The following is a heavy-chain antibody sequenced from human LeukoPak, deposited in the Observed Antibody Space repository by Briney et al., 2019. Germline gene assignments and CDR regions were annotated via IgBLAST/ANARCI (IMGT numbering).Heavy chain of an antibody. Sequence: GGSLRLSCAASGFTVSSNYMSWVRQAPGKGLEWVSVIYSGGSTYYADSVKGRFTISRDNSKNTLYLQMNSLRAEDTAVYYRASVRYDILTGYYIFDYWGQGTLVTVSS. CDR2: IYSGGST. CDR1: GFTVSSNY. J-gene: IGHJ4*02. V-gene: IGHV3-53*01. D-gene: IGHD3-9*01. CDR3: ASVRYDILTGYYIFDY.